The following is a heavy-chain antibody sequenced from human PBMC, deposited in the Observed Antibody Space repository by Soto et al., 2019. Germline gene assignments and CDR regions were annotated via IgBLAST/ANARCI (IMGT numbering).Heavy chain of an antibody. J-gene: IGHJ6*02. Sequence: SETLSLTCAVYGGSFSGYYWSWIRQPPGKGLEWIGEINHSGSTNYNPSLKSRVTMSVDTSKNQFSLKLSSVTAADTAVYYCARDRGYCSGGSCYPSYYYYGMDVWGQGTTVTVSS. CDR2: INHSGST. V-gene: IGHV4-34*01. CDR1: GGSFSGYY. CDR3: ARDRGYCSGGSCYPSYYYYGMDV. D-gene: IGHD2-15*01.